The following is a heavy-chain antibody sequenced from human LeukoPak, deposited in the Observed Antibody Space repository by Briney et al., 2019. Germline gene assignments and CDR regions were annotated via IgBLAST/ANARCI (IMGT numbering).Heavy chain of an antibody. CDR3: AKDLSGNFDY. D-gene: IGHD1-26*01. CDR1: GFTFSSYG. V-gene: IGHV3-30*18. CDR2: ISYDGSNK. Sequence: GGSLRLSCAASGFTFSSYGMRWVRQAPGEGLEWVAVISYDGSNKYYADSVKGRFTISRDNSKNTLYLQMNSLRAEDTAVYYCAKDLSGNFDYWGQGTLVTVSS. J-gene: IGHJ4*02.